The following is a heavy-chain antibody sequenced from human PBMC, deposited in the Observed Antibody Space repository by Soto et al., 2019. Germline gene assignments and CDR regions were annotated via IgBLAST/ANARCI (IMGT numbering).Heavy chain of an antibody. CDR1: GFTFTSSW. CDR2: IDPGDSYT. V-gene: IGHV5-10-1*01. D-gene: IGHD1-1*01. CDR3: AWSPTGTAPHYFDY. Sequence: GESLKISCEGSGFTFTSSWINWVRQMPGKGLEWMGNIDPGDSYTNYSPSFQGHVTISCDKSINTAYLQWSSLEAPDTAMYYCAWSPTGTAPHYFDYWGQGTLVTVSS. J-gene: IGHJ4*01.